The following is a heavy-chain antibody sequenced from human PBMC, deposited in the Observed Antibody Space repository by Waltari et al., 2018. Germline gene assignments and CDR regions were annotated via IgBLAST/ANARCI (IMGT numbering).Heavy chain of an antibody. CDR2: INHDGSGK. D-gene: IGHD5-18*01. Sequence: EVQLVESGGGLVQPGGSLRLSCATPGFGFSSYWMSWVRQAPGKGLEWLANINHDGSGKFFLGSVKGRFTISRDNAKKSVYLQMNSLTGEDTAVYYCATSLDAAGNDWGQGTLVTVSS. V-gene: IGHV3-7*01. CDR1: GFGFSSYW. CDR3: ATSLDAAGND. J-gene: IGHJ4*02.